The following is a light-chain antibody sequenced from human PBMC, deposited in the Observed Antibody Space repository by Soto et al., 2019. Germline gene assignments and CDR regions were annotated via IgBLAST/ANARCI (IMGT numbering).Light chain of an antibody. Sequence: QSALTQPASVSGSPGQSITISCTGTSSDVGGYNYVSWYQQHPGKAPKLMIYEVSNRPSGVSNRFSGSKSGNTASLTISGLPAAAEADSSRSSYPSSSTLGVFGGGTKLTVL. CDR3: SSYPSSSTLGV. J-gene: IGLJ3*02. CDR1: SSDVGGYNY. CDR2: EVS. V-gene: IGLV2-14*01.